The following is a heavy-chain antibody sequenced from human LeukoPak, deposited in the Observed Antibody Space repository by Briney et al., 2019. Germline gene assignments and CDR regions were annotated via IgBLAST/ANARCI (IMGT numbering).Heavy chain of an antibody. CDR2: IRYDGSNK. CDR3: AKAEGAHYYYYMDV. CDR1: GFTFSSYG. Sequence: GGSLRLSCAASGFTFSSYGMHWVRQAPGKGLGWVAFIRYDGSNKDFADSVKGRFTIPRDNSKNTLYLQMNSLRAEDTAVYYCAKAEGAHYYYYMDVWGKGTTVTISS. J-gene: IGHJ6*03. V-gene: IGHV3-30*02.